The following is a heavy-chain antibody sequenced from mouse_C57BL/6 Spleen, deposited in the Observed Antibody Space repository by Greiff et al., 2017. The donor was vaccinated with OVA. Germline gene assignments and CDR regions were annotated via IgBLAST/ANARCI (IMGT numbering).Heavy chain of an antibody. CDR1: GYTFTDYE. V-gene: IGHV1-15*01. D-gene: IGHD5-5*01. CDR2: IDPETGGT. Sequence: QVQLKQSGAELVRPGASVTLSCKASGYTFTDYEMHWVKQTPVHGLEWIGAIDPETGGTAYNQKFKGKAILTADKSSSTAYMELRSLTSEDSAVYYCTKEGDYRFAYWGQGTLVTVSA. CDR3: TKEGDYRFAY. J-gene: IGHJ3*01.